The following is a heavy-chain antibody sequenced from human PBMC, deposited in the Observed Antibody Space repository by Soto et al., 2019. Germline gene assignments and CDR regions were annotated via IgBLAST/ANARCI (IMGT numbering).Heavy chain of an antibody. J-gene: IGHJ3*01. CDR1: GGSISSYY. CDR2: IYFSGST. V-gene: IGHV4-59*01. Sequence: SETLSLTCTVSGGSISSYYWSWIRQPPGKGLGRIGNIYFSGSTNSNPSLTSRVTISVSMSKNQFSLTLNSVTVADTAVYFCAREKVKTTYCDSSGYYDAFDVWGQGTTVTVSS. CDR3: AREKVKTTYCDSSGYYDAFDV. D-gene: IGHD3-22*01.